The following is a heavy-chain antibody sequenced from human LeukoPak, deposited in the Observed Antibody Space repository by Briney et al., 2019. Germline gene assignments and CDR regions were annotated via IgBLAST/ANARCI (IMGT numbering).Heavy chain of an antibody. CDR2: IIPIFGTA. Sequence: ASVKVSCKASGGTFSSYAISWVRQAPGQGLEWMGGIIPIFGTANYAQKFQGRVTITADESTSTAYMELSSLRSEDTAVYYCARILSWGYYYYYMDVWGKGTTVTVFS. V-gene: IGHV1-69*13. J-gene: IGHJ6*03. CDR1: GGTFSSYA. D-gene: IGHD7-27*01. CDR3: ARILSWGYYYYYMDV.